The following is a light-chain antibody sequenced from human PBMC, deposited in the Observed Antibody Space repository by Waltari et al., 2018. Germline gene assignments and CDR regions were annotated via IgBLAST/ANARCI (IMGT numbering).Light chain of an antibody. CDR1: SSDIISDNH. V-gene: IGLV2-14*03. CDR2: DVN. CDR3: SSYTSISTWV. Sequence: QSALTQPASVSGSPGQSITISCTATSSDIISDNHVSWYQQHPGKAPKVLIYDVNKLPPGVSDRFSGSRSGNTASLTVSGLQAEDEADYYCSSYTSISTWVFGGGTKLTVV. J-gene: IGLJ3*02.